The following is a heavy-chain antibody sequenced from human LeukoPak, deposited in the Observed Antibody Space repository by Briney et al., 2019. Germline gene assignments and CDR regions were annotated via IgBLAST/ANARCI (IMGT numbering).Heavy chain of an antibody. J-gene: IGHJ4*02. CDR3: ARTAGVRSRTKVITFGGVIQ. Sequence: ASVKVSCKASGYTFTDYYMHWVRQAPGQGLEWMGWINPNSGGTNYAQKFQGRVTMTRDTSISTAYMELSRLRSDDTAVYYCARTAGVRSRTKVITFGGVIQWGQGTLVTVSS. D-gene: IGHD3-16*01. CDR2: INPNSGGT. CDR1: GYTFTDYY. V-gene: IGHV1-2*02.